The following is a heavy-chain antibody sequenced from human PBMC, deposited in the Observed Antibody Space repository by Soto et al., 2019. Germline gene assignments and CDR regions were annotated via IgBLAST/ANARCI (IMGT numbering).Heavy chain of an antibody. V-gene: IGHV3-23*01. CDR3: AKEPSPVTTRGGYFDY. CDR1: GFTFSSYA. D-gene: IGHD4-17*01. J-gene: IGHJ4*02. CDR2: ISGSGGST. Sequence: GGSLRLSCAASGFTFSSYAMSWVRQAPGKGLEWVSAISGSGGSTYYADSVKGRFTISRDNSKNTLYLQMNSLRAEDTAVYYCAKEPSPVTTRGGYFDYWGQGTLVTVSS.